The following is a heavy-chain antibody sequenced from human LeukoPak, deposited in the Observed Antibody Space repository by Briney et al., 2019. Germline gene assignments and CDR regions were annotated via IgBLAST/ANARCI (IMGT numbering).Heavy chain of an antibody. CDR3: ARDGLATTDY. J-gene: IGHJ4*02. Sequence: GGSLRLSCAGSGFIFSNYAMSWVRQAPGKGLEWVSSISSSSSYIYYADSVKGRFTISRDNAKNSLYLQMNSLRAEDTAVYYCARDGLATTDYWGQGTLVTVSS. V-gene: IGHV3-21*01. D-gene: IGHD3/OR15-3a*01. CDR1: GFIFSNYA. CDR2: ISSSSSYI.